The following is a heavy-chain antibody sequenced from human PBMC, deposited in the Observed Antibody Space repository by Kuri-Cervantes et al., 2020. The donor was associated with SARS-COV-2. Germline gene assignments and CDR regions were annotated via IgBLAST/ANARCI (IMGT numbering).Heavy chain of an antibody. Sequence: GGSLRLSCAASGFTFSSYSMNWVRQAPGKGLEWVSSISSISSYIYYADSVKGRFTISRDSAKNSLYLQMNSLRAEDTAVYYCARDPIYDYVWGSYRDDAFDIWGQGTMVTVSS. J-gene: IGHJ3*02. D-gene: IGHD3-16*01. V-gene: IGHV3-21*01. CDR2: ISSISSYI. CDR3: ARDPIYDYVWGSYRDDAFDI. CDR1: GFTFSSYS.